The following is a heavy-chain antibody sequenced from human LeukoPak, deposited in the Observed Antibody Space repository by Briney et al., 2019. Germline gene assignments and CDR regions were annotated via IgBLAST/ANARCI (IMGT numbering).Heavy chain of an antibody. D-gene: IGHD2-2*01. CDR2: ISSFSDHI. J-gene: IGHJ5*02. CDR3: ARGGLRCCTSPTCLKFPHAWFDT. Sequence: GGSLRLSCTASGFAFDTYSMNWVRRAPGKGLEWVSSISSFSDHIYYADSLKGRFTISRDNAKNSLYLQMSSLRAEDTAVYFCARGGLRCCTSPTCLKFPHAWFDTWGQGIQVVVSS. V-gene: IGHV3-21*01. CDR1: GFAFDTYS.